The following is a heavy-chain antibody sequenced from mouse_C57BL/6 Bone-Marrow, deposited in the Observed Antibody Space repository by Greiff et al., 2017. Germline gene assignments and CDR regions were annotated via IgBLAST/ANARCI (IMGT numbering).Heavy chain of an antibody. CDR3: ASYYGSSPHY. V-gene: IGHV1-4*01. J-gene: IGHJ2*01. D-gene: IGHD1-1*01. CDR1: GYTFTSYT. Sequence: QVQLKQSGAELARPGASVKMSCKASGYTFTSYTMHWVKQRPGQGLEWIGYINPSSGYTKYNQKFKDKATLTADKSSSTAYMQLSSLTSEDSAVYYCASYYGSSPHYWGQGTTLTVSS. CDR2: INPSSGYT.